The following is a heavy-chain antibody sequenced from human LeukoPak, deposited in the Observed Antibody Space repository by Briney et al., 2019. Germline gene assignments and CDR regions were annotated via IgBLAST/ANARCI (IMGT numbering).Heavy chain of an antibody. D-gene: IGHD5-24*01. CDR3: ARLTVYNFGSFRGDFDY. CDR2: IYYSGRT. Sequence: SETLSLTCAVYGGSFSGYYWSWIRQPPGKGPEWIGYIYYSGRTNYNPSLKSRVTISVDTSKNQFSLKLNSVTAADTAVYYCARLTVYNFGSFRGDFDYWGQGNLVTVSS. CDR1: GGSFSGYY. V-gene: IGHV4-59*12. J-gene: IGHJ4*02.